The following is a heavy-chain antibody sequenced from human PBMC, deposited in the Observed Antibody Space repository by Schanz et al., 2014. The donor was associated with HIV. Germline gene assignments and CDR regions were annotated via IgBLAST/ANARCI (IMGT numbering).Heavy chain of an antibody. V-gene: IGHV1-69*01. J-gene: IGHJ3*02. CDR2: IIPLFGTT. CDR3: ASGRFDTVIWWGDAFLI. Sequence: QVPLVQSGTEVKKPGSSVKVSCKPSGGTFRSFAISWVRQAPGQGLEWMGGIIPLFGTTNYAQKFQGRVTITADESTSTAYMELSSLRSEDTAVYYCASGRFDTVIWWGDAFLIWGRGTMVTVSS. D-gene: IGHD5-18*01. CDR1: GGTFRSFA.